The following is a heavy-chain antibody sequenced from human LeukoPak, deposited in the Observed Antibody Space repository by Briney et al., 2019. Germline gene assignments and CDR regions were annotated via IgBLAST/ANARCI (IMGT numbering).Heavy chain of an antibody. CDR1: GFTVSSNY. Sequence: GGSLRLSCAASGFTVSSNYMSWVRQAPGKGLEWVSGISWNSGSIGYADSVKGRFTISRDNAKNSLYLQMNSLRAEDTALYYCAKDRGGATGGWDYWGQGTLVAVSS. CDR2: ISWNSGSI. J-gene: IGHJ4*02. CDR3: AKDRGGATGGWDY. V-gene: IGHV3-9*01. D-gene: IGHD1-26*01.